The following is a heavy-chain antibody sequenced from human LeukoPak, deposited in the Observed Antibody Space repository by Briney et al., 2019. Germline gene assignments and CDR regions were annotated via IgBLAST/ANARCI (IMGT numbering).Heavy chain of an antibody. Sequence: GGSLRLSCVASGFTFSSHAMYCVRQAPGKGLEYVSVVSSNGGTTYYASSVKGRFTISRDNAKNSLYLQMNSLRAEDTAVYYCASASWIHLWSQNFDYWGQGTLVTVSS. V-gene: IGHV3-64*01. CDR2: VSSNGGTT. J-gene: IGHJ4*02. CDR1: GFTFSSHA. CDR3: ASASWIHLWSQNFDY. D-gene: IGHD5-18*01.